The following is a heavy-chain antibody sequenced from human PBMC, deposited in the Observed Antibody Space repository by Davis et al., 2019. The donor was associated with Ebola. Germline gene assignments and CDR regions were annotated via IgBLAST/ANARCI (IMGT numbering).Heavy chain of an antibody. J-gene: IGHJ5*02. V-gene: IGHV3-21*01. CDR2: ISSSSSYI. CDR1: GFTFSSYS. CDR3: ARGRAYCGGDCYTWFDP. D-gene: IGHD2-21*01. Sequence: GESLKISCAASGFTFSSYSMNWVRQAPGKGLEWVSSISSSSSYIYYADSVKGRFTISRDNAKNSLYLQMNSLRAEDTAVYYCARGRAYCGGDCYTWFDPWGQGTLVTVSS.